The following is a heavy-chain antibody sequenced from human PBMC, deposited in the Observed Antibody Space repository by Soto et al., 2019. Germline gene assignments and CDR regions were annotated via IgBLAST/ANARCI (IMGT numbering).Heavy chain of an antibody. J-gene: IGHJ4*02. V-gene: IGHV1-46*01. CDR1: GYTFTSYY. CDR3: ARDVHYYDSSGYIYGFDY. CDR2: INPSGGST. D-gene: IGHD3-22*01. Sequence: GASVKVSCKASGYTFTSYYRRWVRQAPGQGLEWMGIINPSGGSTSYAQKFQGRVTMTRDTSTSTVYMELSSLRSEDTAVYYCARDVHYYDSSGYIYGFDYWGQGTLVTVSS.